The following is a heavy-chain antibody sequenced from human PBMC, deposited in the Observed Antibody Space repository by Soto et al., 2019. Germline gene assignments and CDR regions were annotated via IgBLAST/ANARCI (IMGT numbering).Heavy chain of an antibody. CDR2: ISAYNGNT. D-gene: IGHD6-19*01. CDR1: GYTFTSYG. V-gene: IGHV1-18*01. J-gene: IGHJ6*02. Sequence: QVQLVQSGAEVKKPGASVKVSCKASGYTFTSYGISWVRQAPGQGLEWMGWISAYNGNTNYAQQLQGRVTTTTDTSTSTAYMELRSLRSDDTDVYYCARDDPIAVAGTDYYYYGMDVWGQGTTVTVSS. CDR3: ARDDPIAVAGTDYYYYGMDV.